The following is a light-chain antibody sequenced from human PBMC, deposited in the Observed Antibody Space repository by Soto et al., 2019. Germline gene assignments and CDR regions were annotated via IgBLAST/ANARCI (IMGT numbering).Light chain of an antibody. J-gene: IGKJ4*01. CDR2: GAS. CDR3: QQYGSSPALT. Sequence: EMVLTQSPGTLSLSPGERATLSCRASQSVSSSYLAWYQQNPGQAPRLLIYGASSRATGIPDRFSGSGSGTDFTLTISRLEPEAFAVYYCQQYGSSPALTFGGGTKVEIK. V-gene: IGKV3-20*01. CDR1: QSVSSSY.